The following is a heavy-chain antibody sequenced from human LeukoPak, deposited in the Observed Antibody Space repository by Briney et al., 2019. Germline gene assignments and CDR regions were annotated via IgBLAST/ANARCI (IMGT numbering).Heavy chain of an antibody. CDR1: GFTFSSYA. Sequence: GGSLRLSCAASGFTFSSYAMSWVRQAPGKGLEWVSAISGSGGSTYYADSVKGRFTISRDNSKNTLYLQMNSLRVEDTAVYYCARLKYGSPQHWGQGTLVTVSS. D-gene: IGHD1-26*01. J-gene: IGHJ1*01. CDR2: ISGSGGST. V-gene: IGHV3-23*01. CDR3: ARLKYGSPQH.